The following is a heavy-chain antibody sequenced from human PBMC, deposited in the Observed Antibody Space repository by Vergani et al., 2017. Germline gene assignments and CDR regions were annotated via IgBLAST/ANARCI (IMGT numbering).Heavy chain of an antibody. J-gene: IGHJ2*01. CDR2: INHSGST. CDR3: AGEDSSSPYWYFDL. Sequence: QVQLQQWGAGLLKPSETLSLTCAVYGGSFSGYYWSWIRQPPGKGLEWIGEINHSGSTNYNPSLKRRVTISVDTSKNQFSLKLSSVTAAYTAVYYCAGEDSSSPYWYFDLWGRGTLVTVSS. V-gene: IGHV4-34*01. CDR1: GGSFSGYY. D-gene: IGHD6-6*01.